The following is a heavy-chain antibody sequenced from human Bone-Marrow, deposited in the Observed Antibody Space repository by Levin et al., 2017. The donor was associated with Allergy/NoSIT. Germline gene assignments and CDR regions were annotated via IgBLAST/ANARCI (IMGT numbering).Heavy chain of an antibody. D-gene: IGHD5-24*01. J-gene: IGHJ4*02. Sequence: KPGESLKISCAASGFTFGDYYMGWIRQAPGKGLEWVSYISNTGNTIYYADSVKGLFTISRDNGKNSLYLQMNSLRAEDTAVYYCARMGDGAYFDLWGQGTLVTVSS. V-gene: IGHV3-11*01. CDR3: ARMGDGAYFDL. CDR1: GFTFGDYY. CDR2: ISNTGNTI.